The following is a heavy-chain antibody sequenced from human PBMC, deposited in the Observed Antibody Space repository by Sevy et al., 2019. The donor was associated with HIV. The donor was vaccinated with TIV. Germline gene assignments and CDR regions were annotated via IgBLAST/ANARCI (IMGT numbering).Heavy chain of an antibody. Sequence: GGSLRLSCAASGFTFSDYGMHWVRQTPGKGLEWAAVIWYDGSTKYYADSVKRRFTISRDNSKNTLYLQMNSLRAEDTAVYYCARDKLLPVMVSMVRGALSYYFDYWGQGTLVTVSS. CDR3: ARDKLLPVMVSMVRGALSYYFDY. J-gene: IGHJ4*02. CDR1: GFTFSDYG. CDR2: IWYDGSTK. D-gene: IGHD3-10*01. V-gene: IGHV3-33*01.